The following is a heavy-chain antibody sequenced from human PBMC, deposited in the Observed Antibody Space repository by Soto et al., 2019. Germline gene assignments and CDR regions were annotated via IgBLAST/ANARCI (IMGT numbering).Heavy chain of an antibody. J-gene: IGHJ6*02. Sequence: SVKVSCKASGGTFSSYAISWVRQAPGQGLEWMGGIIPIFGTANYAQKFQGRVTITADESTSTXXMXXSSLRSEDTAVYYCARRLRLRQVSTDYGMDVWGQGTTVTVSS. CDR1: GGTFSSYA. CDR3: ARRLRLRQVSTDYGMDV. D-gene: IGHD5-12*01. V-gene: IGHV1-69*13. CDR2: IIPIFGTA.